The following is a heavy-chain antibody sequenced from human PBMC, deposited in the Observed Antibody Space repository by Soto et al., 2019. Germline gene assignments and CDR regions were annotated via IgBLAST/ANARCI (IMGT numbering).Heavy chain of an antibody. CDR3: ARVPRDFCGRECSSAT. CDR1: GFTYA. J-gene: IGHJ5*02. D-gene: IGHD2-21*01. CDR2: ISASGGST. V-gene: IGHV3-23*01. Sequence: GSLRLSCAASGFTYALSWVRQAPGKGLEWFSGISASGGSTYYAASVKGRFTISRDNSKNTVYLQMNSLRADDTALYYCARVPRDFCGRECSSATLGQGTQVISPQ.